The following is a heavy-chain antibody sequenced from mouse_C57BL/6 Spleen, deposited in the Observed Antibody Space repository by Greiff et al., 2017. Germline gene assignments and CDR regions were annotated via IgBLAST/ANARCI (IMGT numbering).Heavy chain of an antibody. D-gene: IGHD2-3*01. CDR1: GYTFTSYW. J-gene: IGHJ4*01. Sequence: QVQLQQPGPELVKPGASVKLSCKASGYTFTSYWMHWVKQRPGQGLEWIGNINPSNGGTNYNEKFKSKATLTVDKSSSTAYMQRSSLTSEDSAVYYCARRLLPYYYAMDYWGQGTSVTVSS. CDR2: INPSNGGT. CDR3: ARRLLPYYYAMDY. V-gene: IGHV1-53*01.